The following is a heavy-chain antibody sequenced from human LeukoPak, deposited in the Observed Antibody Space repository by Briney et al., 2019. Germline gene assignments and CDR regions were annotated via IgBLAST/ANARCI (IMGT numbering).Heavy chain of an antibody. CDR2: IYYSGST. Sequence: SETLSLTCTVSGGSISSYYWSWIRQPPGKGLEWIGYIYYSGSTNYNPSLKSRVTISVDTSKNQFSLKLSSVTAADTAVYYCARVKDGYNSYYYYYTDVWGKGTTVTVSS. V-gene: IGHV4-59*01. D-gene: IGHD5-24*01. CDR3: ARVKDGYNSYYYYYTDV. CDR1: GGSISSYY. J-gene: IGHJ6*03.